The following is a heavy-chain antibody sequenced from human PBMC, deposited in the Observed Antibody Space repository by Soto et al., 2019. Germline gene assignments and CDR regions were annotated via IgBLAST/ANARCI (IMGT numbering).Heavy chain of an antibody. Sequence: QVPLVQSGSEVKKPGASVKVSCKASGYTFTSYAMHWVRQAPGQRLEWMGWINAGNGNTKYSQKFQGRVTITRDTSASTAYMELSSLRSEDTAVYYCARPYYYDSSGYYYGYWGQGTLVTVSS. CDR1: GYTFTSYA. CDR3: ARPYYYDSSGYYYGY. V-gene: IGHV1-3*01. CDR2: INAGNGNT. J-gene: IGHJ4*02. D-gene: IGHD3-22*01.